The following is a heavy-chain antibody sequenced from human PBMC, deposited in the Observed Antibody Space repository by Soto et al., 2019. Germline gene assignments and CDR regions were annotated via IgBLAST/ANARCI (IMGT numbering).Heavy chain of an antibody. CDR2: IIPIFGTA. V-gene: IGHV1-69*06. J-gene: IGHJ6*02. CDR1: GGTFSSYA. CDR3: ARSRVTMVRGVRYYYGMDV. D-gene: IGHD3-10*01. Sequence: SVKVSCKASGGTFSSYAISWVRQAPGQGLEWMGGIIPIFGTANYAQKFQGRVTITADKSTSTAYMELRSLRSEDTAVYYCARSRVTMVRGVRYYYGMDVWGQGTTVTVSS.